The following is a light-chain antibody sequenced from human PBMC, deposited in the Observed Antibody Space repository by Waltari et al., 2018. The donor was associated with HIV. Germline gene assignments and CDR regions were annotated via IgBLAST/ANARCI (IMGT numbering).Light chain of an antibody. CDR2: GAS. CDR3: QQYNNWPPYT. CDR1: QSVRSN. Sequence: EIVMTQSPATLSVSPGERATLSCRASQSVRSNLAGYQQRPVQEPRLLIYGASTTATGIPARFSGSGSGTEFTLTISSLQSEDFAVYYCQQYNNWPPYTFGQGTKLEIK. V-gene: IGKV3-15*01. J-gene: IGKJ2*01.